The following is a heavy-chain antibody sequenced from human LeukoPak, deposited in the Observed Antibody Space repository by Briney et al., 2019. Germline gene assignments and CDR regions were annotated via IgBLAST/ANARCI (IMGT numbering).Heavy chain of an antibody. J-gene: IGHJ4*02. D-gene: IGHD3-22*01. CDR1: GFIFDDYA. V-gene: IGHV3-9*01. Sequence: GGSLRLSCAASGFIFDDYAIHWVRQAPGKGLEWVSGISWNSGTIGYADSVKGRFTISRDNAKNFMYLQMNSLRVEDTAVYFCAKRGVVIRVILVGFHKEAYYFDSWGQGALVTVSS. CDR2: ISWNSGTI. CDR3: AKRGVVIRVILVGFHKEAYYFDS.